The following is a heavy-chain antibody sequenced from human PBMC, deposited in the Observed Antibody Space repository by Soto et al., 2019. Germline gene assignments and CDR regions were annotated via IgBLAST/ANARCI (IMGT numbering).Heavy chain of an antibody. Sequence: GESLKISRKGSGYSFTSYWISWVRQMPGKGLEWMGRIDPSDSYTNYSPSFQGHVTISADKSISTAYLQWSSLKASDTAMYYCARLPWYDSSGPSGVDYWGQGTLVTVSS. CDR3: ARLPWYDSSGPSGVDY. J-gene: IGHJ4*02. D-gene: IGHD3-22*01. CDR2: IDPSDSYT. V-gene: IGHV5-10-1*01. CDR1: GYSFTSYW.